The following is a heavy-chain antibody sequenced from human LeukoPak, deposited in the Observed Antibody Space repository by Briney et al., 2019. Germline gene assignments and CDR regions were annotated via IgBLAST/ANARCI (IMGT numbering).Heavy chain of an antibody. D-gene: IGHD6-19*01. CDR1: GFTFSHYG. J-gene: IGHJ4*02. CDR2: VSPDGRNE. V-gene: IGHV3-30*05. Sequence: GGSLRLSCATSGFTFSHYGMHWVRQAPGKGLEWVAVVSPDGRNEDYADSVKGRFIISRDNSKNTVYMQMNSLRAEDTAVYYCARVADGLQNSGWNDPDPYYFDYWGQGSLVTVSS. CDR3: ARVADGLQNSGWNDPDPYYFDY.